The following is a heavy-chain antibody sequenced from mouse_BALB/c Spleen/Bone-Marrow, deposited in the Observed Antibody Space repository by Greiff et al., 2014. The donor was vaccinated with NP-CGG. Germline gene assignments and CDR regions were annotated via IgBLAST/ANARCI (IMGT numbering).Heavy chain of an antibody. D-gene: IGHD4-1*01. CDR3: ARDEEGAGTGLYAMDY. J-gene: IGHJ4*01. CDR1: GFSLTGYG. V-gene: IGHV2-6-7*01. Sequence: QVQLQQSGPGLVAPSQSLSITCTVSGFSLTGYGVYWIRQPPGKGLEWLGMIWGDGSTDYNSVLKSRLTISKDNSKSQVFLKMNSLQTDDTARYYGARDEEGAGTGLYAMDYWGQGTSVTVSS. CDR2: IWGDGST.